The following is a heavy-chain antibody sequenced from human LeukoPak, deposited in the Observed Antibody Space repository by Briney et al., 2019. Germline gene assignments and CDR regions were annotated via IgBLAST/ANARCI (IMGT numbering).Heavy chain of an antibody. CDR3: ASLEGSGSYYPRYFDY. V-gene: IGHV3-33*01. Sequence: PGGSLRLSCAASGFTFSSYGMHWVRQAPGKGLEWVAVILSDGSKEFYTDSVKGRFTISRDNSKNTLYLEMNNLRAEDAAVYYCASLEGSGSYYPRYFDYWGQGTLVTVSS. J-gene: IGHJ4*02. CDR1: GFTFSSYG. CDR2: ILSDGSKE. D-gene: IGHD3-10*01.